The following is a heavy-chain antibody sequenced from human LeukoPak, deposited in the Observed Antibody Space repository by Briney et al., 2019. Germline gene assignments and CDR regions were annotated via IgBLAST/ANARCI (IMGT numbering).Heavy chain of an antibody. CDR3: ARCIRHAVTYEFSLYYYYMDV. CDR1: GGSISSYY. J-gene: IGHJ6*03. Sequence: PSETLSLTCTVSGGSISSYYWSWIRQPPGKGLEWIGYIYYSGSTNYNPSLKSRVTISVDTSKNQFSLKLSSVTAADTAVYYCARCIRHAVTYEFSLYYYYMDVWGKGTTVTVSS. V-gene: IGHV4-59*12. CDR2: IYYSGST. D-gene: IGHD3-3*01.